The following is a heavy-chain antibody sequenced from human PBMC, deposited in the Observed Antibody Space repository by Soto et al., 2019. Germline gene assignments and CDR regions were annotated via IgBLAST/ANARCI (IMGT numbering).Heavy chain of an antibody. CDR1: GFTFSSYA. V-gene: IGHV3-23*01. Sequence: GGSLRLSCAASGFTFSSYAMSWVRQAPGKGLEWVSAISGSGGSTYYADSVKGRCTISRDNSKNTLYLQMNSLRAKDTAVYYDAKDRDPRNSSVWSGDAFDIWGQGTMVTVSS. J-gene: IGHJ3*02. D-gene: IGHD6-19*01. CDR2: ISGSGGST. CDR3: AKDRDPRNSSVWSGDAFDI.